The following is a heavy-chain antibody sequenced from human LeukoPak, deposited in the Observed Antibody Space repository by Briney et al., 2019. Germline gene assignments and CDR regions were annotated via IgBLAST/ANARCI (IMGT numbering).Heavy chain of an antibody. CDR1: GFSFSNYE. CDR2: ITASSTTI. Sequence: AGGSLRLPCAASGFSFSNYEMNWVRQAPGKGLEWISYITASSTTIYYADSVKGRFTISRDNAKNSLYLQMNGLRGEDTAVYYCAKGPGARGHFNWFDPWGQGTLVTVSS. CDR3: AKGPGARGHFNWFDP. J-gene: IGHJ5*02. D-gene: IGHD5-12*01. V-gene: IGHV3-48*03.